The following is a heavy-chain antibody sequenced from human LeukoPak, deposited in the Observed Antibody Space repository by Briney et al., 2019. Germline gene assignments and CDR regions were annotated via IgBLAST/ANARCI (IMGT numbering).Heavy chain of an antibody. D-gene: IGHD3-16*01. CDR3: ARGYGGGFDN. J-gene: IGHJ4*02. CDR1: GFTFSSYG. Sequence: PGGSLRLSCAASGFTFSSYGLHWVRQAPGKGLEWVALIWHDGSSKHYPDSVKGRFTISRDISKNTLFLQMSSLRAEDTAVYYCARGYGGGFDNWGQGTLVTVSS. CDR2: IWHDGSSK. V-gene: IGHV3-33*01.